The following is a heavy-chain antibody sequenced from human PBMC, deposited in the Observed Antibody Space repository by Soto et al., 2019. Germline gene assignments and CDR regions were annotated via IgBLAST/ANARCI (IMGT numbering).Heavy chain of an antibody. V-gene: IGHV3-30*18. J-gene: IGHJ4*02. Sequence: HPGGSLGIACSASGLPFYSYGIHWVRQATGKGLDWVALISYDGSNKYYADSVKGRFTISRDNSKNTLYLQMNSLRAEDTAMYYCAKDAPYYYDSSGYYDPFDYWGQGNLVTVSS. CDR3: AKDAPYYYDSSGYYDPFDY. CDR2: ISYDGSNK. CDR1: GLPFYSYG. D-gene: IGHD3-22*01.